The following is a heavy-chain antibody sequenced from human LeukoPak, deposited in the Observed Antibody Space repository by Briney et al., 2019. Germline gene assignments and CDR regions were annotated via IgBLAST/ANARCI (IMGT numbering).Heavy chain of an antibody. CDR3: ARSHYYGSGSVYGMDV. Sequence: AAVKVCFKSSGYTFTGYYMHWVRQAPGQGLELMGWINPNSGGTNYAQKFQGWVTMTRDKSISTAYMELSRLRSDDTAVYYCARSHYYGSGSVYGMDVWGKATTVTVSS. J-gene: IGHJ6*04. D-gene: IGHD3-10*01. V-gene: IGHV1-2*04. CDR1: GYTFTGYY. CDR2: INPNSGGT.